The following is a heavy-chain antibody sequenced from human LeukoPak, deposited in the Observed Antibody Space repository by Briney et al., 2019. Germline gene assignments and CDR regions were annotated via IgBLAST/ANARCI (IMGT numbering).Heavy chain of an antibody. CDR2: ICRNSGCF. CDR3: AKEGPSSSGYQPLDC. V-gene: IGHV3-9*01. J-gene: IGHJ4*02. CDR1: GFTFDNYP. D-gene: IGHD3-22*01. Sequence: GGSLRLSCAASGFTFDNYPMHWVRHAPGKGPERVSGICRNSGCFGYTDSVKGRFTISRDDAKNSLYLQINSLRAEDTALYYCAKEGPSSSGYQPLDCWGQGTLVTVSS.